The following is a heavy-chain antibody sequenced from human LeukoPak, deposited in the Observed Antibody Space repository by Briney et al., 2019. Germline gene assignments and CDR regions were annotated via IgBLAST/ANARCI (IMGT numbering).Heavy chain of an antibody. CDR3: ARRGIAVAENWFDP. CDR2: ISSSSSYI. V-gene: IGHV3-21*01. CDR1: GFTFSSYS. Sequence: GGSPRLSCAASGFTFSSYSMNWVRQAPGKGLEWVSSISSSSSYIYYADSVKGRFTISRDNAKNSLYLQMNSLRAEDTAVYYCARRGIAVAENWFDPWGQGTLVTVSS. J-gene: IGHJ5*02. D-gene: IGHD6-19*01.